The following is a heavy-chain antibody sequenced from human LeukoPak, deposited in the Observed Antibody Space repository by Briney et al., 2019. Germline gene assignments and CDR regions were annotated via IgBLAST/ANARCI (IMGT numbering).Heavy chain of an antibody. CDR2: ISSSSSYI. Sequence: GGSLRLSCAASGFTFSSYSMNWVRQAPGKGLEWVSSISSSSSYIYYADSVKGRFAISRDNAKNSLYPQMNSLRAEDTAVYYCARSYDSSGYTLYSFDYWGQGTLVTVSS. CDR1: GFTFSSYS. D-gene: IGHD3-22*01. J-gene: IGHJ4*02. V-gene: IGHV3-21*01. CDR3: ARSYDSSGYTLYSFDY.